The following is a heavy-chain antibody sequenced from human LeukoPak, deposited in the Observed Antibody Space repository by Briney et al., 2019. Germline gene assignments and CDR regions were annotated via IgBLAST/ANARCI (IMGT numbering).Heavy chain of an antibody. D-gene: IGHD6-19*01. CDR3: ARASSGWYNGLSY. V-gene: IGHV4-34*01. Sequence: SETLSLTCAVYGGSFSGYYWSWLRQPPGKGLEWVGEINHSGSTNYNPSLKGRVTISVDTSKNQFSLKLSSVTAADTAVYYCARASSGWYNGLSYWGQGTLVTVSS. CDR1: GGSFSGYY. CDR2: INHSGST. J-gene: IGHJ4*02.